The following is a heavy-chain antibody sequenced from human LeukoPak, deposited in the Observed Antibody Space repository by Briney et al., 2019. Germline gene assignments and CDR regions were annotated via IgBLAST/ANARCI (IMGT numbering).Heavy chain of an antibody. Sequence: SETLSLTCTVSGGSISSSSYYWGWIRQPPGKGLEWIGIIYYSGSTYYSPSLKSPVTISVDTSKNQFSPRLNSVTAADTAAYYCARHVGQQLIFHYYGLDVWGQGTTVTVSS. CDR3: ARHVGQQLIFHYYGLDV. D-gene: IGHD6-13*01. CDR2: IYYSGST. J-gene: IGHJ6*02. CDR1: GGSISSSSYY. V-gene: IGHV4-39*01.